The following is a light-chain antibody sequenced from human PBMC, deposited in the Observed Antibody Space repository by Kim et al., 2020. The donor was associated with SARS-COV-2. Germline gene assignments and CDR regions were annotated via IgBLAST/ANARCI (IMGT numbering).Light chain of an antibody. CDR2: YDI. CDR3: QVWDSSADRYV. Sequence: APDKTARINCGGNNSGDKSVHWYHLKPGQAPVVVIYYDIDRPSGIPERFSGSNSGNTATLTISRVEAGDEADYYCQVWDSSADRYVFGSGTKVTVL. J-gene: IGLJ1*01. V-gene: IGLV3-21*01. CDR1: NSGDKS.